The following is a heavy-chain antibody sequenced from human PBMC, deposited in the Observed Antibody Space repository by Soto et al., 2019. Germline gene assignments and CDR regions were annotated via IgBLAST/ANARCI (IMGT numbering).Heavy chain of an antibody. Sequence: GGSLRLSCSASGFTFSSYDMHWVRQGPGKGLEWVSAIGTAGDTNYAGSVKGRFTISRENAKNSLYLQMNSLRAGDTAIYFCARAIGPTLFDYCGQGTLVTVSS. D-gene: IGHD3-22*01. CDR2: IGTAGDT. V-gene: IGHV3-13*04. CDR3: ARAIGPTLFDY. CDR1: GFTFSSYD. J-gene: IGHJ4*02.